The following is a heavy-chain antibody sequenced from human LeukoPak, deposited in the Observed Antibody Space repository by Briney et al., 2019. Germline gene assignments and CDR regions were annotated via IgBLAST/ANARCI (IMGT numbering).Heavy chain of an antibody. Sequence: SVKVSCKAPGGTFSSYAISWVRQAPGQGLEWMGGIIPIFGTANYAQKFQGRVTITTDESTSTAYMELSSLRSEDTAVYYCAREVGSSSWYARFDPWGQGTLVTVSS. CDR1: GGTFSSYA. J-gene: IGHJ5*02. D-gene: IGHD6-13*01. CDR2: IIPIFGTA. CDR3: AREVGSSSWYARFDP. V-gene: IGHV1-69*05.